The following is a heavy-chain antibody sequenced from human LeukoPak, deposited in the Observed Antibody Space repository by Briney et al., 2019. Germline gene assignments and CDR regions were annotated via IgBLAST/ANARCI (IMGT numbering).Heavy chain of an antibody. Sequence: SETLSLTCTVSGGSINGYYWSWIRQPAGKGLEWIGRIYNSESINYNPSLKSRVTMSIDTSKNQFSLKLNSVTAADTAVYYCGRDRSSSYTRDWFDPWGQGALVTVSS. CDR1: GGSINGYY. D-gene: IGHD6-13*01. CDR2: IYNSESI. J-gene: IGHJ5*02. V-gene: IGHV4-4*07. CDR3: GRDRSSSYTRDWFDP.